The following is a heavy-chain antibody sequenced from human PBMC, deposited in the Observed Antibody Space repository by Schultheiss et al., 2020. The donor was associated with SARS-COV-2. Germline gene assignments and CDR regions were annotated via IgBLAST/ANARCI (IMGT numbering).Heavy chain of an antibody. CDR3: NRVILTGYYQNDY. CDR2: IRSKAYGGTT. CDR1: GFTFSSYG. V-gene: IGHV3-49*04. J-gene: IGHJ4*02. D-gene: IGHD3-9*01. Sequence: GGSLRLSCAASGFTFSSYGMHWVRQAPGKGLEWVGFIRSKAYGGTTEYAASVKGRFTISRDDSKSIAYLQMNSLKTEDTAVYYCNRVILTGYYQNDYWGQGTLVTVSS.